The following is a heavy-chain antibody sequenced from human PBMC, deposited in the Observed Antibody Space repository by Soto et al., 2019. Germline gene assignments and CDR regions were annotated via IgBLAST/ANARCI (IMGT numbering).Heavy chain of an antibody. Sequence: PGGSLRLSCAASGFTFSNAWMSWVRQAPGRGQEWLGRIKSKTNGGTVDYAAPVKGRFTISRDDSKNILFLQMNNLKIEDSAVYYCTTDRFDSPVDSWGHGTLVTVSS. CDR1: GFTFSNAW. D-gene: IGHD4-4*01. J-gene: IGHJ5*01. CDR3: TTDRFDSPVDS. CDR2: IKSKTNGGTV. V-gene: IGHV3-15*01.